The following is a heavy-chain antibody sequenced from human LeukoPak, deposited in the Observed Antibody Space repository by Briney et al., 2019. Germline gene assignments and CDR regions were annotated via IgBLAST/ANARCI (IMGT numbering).Heavy chain of an antibody. D-gene: IGHD3-22*01. CDR1: GFTFSSYA. Sequence: PGGSLRLSCAASGFTFSSYAMSWVRQAPGKGLEWVSAISGSGGSTYYADSVKGRFTISRDNSKNTLYLQMNSLRAEDTAVYYCAKDGYYYDSSGYYSYYFGYWGQGTLVTVSS. J-gene: IGHJ4*02. CDR3: AKDGYYYDSSGYYSYYFGY. CDR2: ISGSGGST. V-gene: IGHV3-23*01.